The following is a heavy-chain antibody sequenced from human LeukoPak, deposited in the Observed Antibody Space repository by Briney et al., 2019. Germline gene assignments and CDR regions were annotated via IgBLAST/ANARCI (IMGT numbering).Heavy chain of an antibody. D-gene: IGHD6-13*01. CDR2: IYHSGST. CDR1: GFTFDDYG. V-gene: IGHV4-30-2*01. Sequence: LRLSCAASGFTFDDYGMSWVRQAPGKGLEWIGYIYHSGSTYYNPSLKSRVTISVDRSKNQFSLKLSSVTAADTAVYYCARGDSSSWYSAWGQGTLVTVSS. J-gene: IGHJ4*02. CDR3: ARGDSSSWYSA.